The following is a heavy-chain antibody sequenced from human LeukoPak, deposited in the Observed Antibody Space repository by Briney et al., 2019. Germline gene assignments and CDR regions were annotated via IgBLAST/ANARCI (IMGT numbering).Heavy chain of an antibody. CDR2: ISAYNGNT. Sequence: GASVTVSCKASGYTFTSYGISWVRQAPGQGLEWMGWISAYNGNTNYAQKLQGRVTMTTDTSTSTAYMELRSLRSDDTAVYYCARSDAIAVAATNFDYWGQGTLVTVSS. CDR3: ARSDAIAVAATNFDY. J-gene: IGHJ4*02. D-gene: IGHD6-19*01. CDR1: GYTFTSYG. V-gene: IGHV1-18*01.